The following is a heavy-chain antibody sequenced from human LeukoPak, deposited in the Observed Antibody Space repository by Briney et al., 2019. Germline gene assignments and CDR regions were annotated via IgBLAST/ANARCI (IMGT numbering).Heavy chain of an antibody. J-gene: IGHJ3*02. CDR1: GGSISSSTYY. CDR3: ARPLSGSSSWHGDAFDI. V-gene: IGHV4-39*01. CDR2: IYYSGST. Sequence: SETLSFTCTVYGGSISSSTYYWGWIRQPPGKRLEWIGSIYYSGSTYYNASLNSRVTISADTSKNQFSLKLSSVTAADTAVYYCARPLSGSSSWHGDAFDIWGKGTMVTVSS. D-gene: IGHD6-13*01.